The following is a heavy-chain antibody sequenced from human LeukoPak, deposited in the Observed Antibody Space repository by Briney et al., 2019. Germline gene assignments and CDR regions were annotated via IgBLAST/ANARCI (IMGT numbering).Heavy chain of an antibody. CDR2: IRYDGSNK. CDR1: GFTFSSYG. D-gene: IGHD3-10*01. V-gene: IGHV3-30*02. CDR3: AKDLVQLLWFGEFRDY. J-gene: IGHJ4*02. Sequence: GGSLRLSCAASGFTFSSYGMHWVPQAPGKGREWVAFIRYDGSNKDYADSVKGGFTISRDNSKNTLYLQMNSLGAEDTAVYYRAKDLVQLLWFGEFRDYWGQGTRVTVSS.